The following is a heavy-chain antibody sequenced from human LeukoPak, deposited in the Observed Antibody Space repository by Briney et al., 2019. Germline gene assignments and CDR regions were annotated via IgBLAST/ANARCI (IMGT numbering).Heavy chain of an antibody. D-gene: IGHD7-27*01. Sequence: PGGSLKLSCAASGFIVSNNYMTWVRQAPGKGLEWAAVLYSGGVTSYADSVKGRFTISRDKSKNTLYLQMNSLRDEDTAVYYCARDPGAWYYDCWGQGALVTVSS. V-gene: IGHV3-53*01. J-gene: IGHJ4*02. CDR3: ARDPGAWYYDC. CDR2: LYSGGVT. CDR1: GFIVSNNY.